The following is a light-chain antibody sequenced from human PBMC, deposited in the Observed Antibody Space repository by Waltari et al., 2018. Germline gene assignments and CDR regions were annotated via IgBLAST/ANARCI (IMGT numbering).Light chain of an antibody. J-gene: IGLJ3*02. Sequence: QSVLTQPPSMSGAPGQKVTLPCTGGSSHSGAGYDLHWYQQFPGAAPKLLIFGNTNRASGVPGRFSGSKSGTSASLAIAGLQSEDEAVYYCQSFDSSLSASVFGGGTKLTVL. CDR3: QSFDSSLSASV. CDR1: SSHSGAGYD. CDR2: GNT. V-gene: IGLV1-40*01.